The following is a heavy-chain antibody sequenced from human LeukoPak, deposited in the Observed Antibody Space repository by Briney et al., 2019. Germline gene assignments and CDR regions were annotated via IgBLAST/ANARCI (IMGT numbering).Heavy chain of an antibody. V-gene: IGHV1-8*03. CDR3: ARSTATIRGLYYFDY. CDR2: MNPNSGNT. J-gene: IGHJ4*02. CDR1: GGTFSSYA. Sequence: ASVKVSCKASGGTFSSYAINWVRQAPGQGLEWMGWMNPNSGNTGYVQKFQGRLTITRNRSTGTAYMELSSLRSEDTAVYYCARSTATIRGLYYFDYWGQGTLVTVSS. D-gene: IGHD5-18*01.